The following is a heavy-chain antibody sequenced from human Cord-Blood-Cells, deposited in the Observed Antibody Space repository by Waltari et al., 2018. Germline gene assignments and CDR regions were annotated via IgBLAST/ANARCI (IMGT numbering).Heavy chain of an antibody. J-gene: IGHJ4*02. CDR3: ATNMGAVAGTFDY. V-gene: IGHV3-53*01. Sequence: VSSNYMSWVRQAPGKGLEWVSVIYSGGSTYYADSMKGRFTISRDNSKNTLYLQMNSLRAEDTAVYYCATNMGAVAGTFDYWGQGTLVTVSS. CDR2: IYSGGST. CDR1: VSSNY. D-gene: IGHD6-19*01.